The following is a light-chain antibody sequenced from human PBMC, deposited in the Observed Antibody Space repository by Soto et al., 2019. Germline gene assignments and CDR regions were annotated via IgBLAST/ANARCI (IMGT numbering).Light chain of an antibody. Sequence: QSVLTQPPSVSGAPGQRVTISCTGSSSNIGAGYDVHWYQQLPGTAPKLVIYDVTYRPSGVSDRFSGSKSANTASLTISGLQAEDEADYYCSSYTSSSTYVFGTGTKVTVL. V-gene: IGLV1-40*01. CDR3: SSYTSSSTYV. CDR1: SSNIGAGYD. J-gene: IGLJ1*01. CDR2: DVT.